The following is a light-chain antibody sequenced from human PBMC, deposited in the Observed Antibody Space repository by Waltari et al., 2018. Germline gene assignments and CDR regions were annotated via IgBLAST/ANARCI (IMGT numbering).Light chain of an antibody. Sequence: DIQMTQSPSSLSASVGDRVTITCRATQSINNYLNWYQHKPGRAPKLLIYAASSLQSGVPSRFTGSGSGTHFTLTITSLQPEDFATYYFQQTFSIPRSSFGQGTKLEIK. CDR3: QQTFSIPRSS. CDR1: QSINNY. J-gene: IGKJ2*01. V-gene: IGKV1-39*01. CDR2: AAS.